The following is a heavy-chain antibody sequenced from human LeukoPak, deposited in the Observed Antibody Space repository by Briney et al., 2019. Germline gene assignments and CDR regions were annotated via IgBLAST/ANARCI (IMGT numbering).Heavy chain of an antibody. CDR3: AKDVGKWESLHFSDY. CDR2: ISGSGAST. CDR1: GFTLSTNA. J-gene: IGHJ4*02. V-gene: IGHV3-23*01. D-gene: IGHD1-26*01. Sequence: GGSLRLSCLTSGFTLSTNAMSWVRQAPGKGLEWISGISGSGASTYYADSVKGRFTISRDDSRNTLYLQMNSLRGDDTAVYYCAKDVGKWESLHFSDYWGQGTLVTVSS.